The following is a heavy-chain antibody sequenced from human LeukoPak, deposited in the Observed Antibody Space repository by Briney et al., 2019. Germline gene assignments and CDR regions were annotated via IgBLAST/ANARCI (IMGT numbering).Heavy chain of an antibody. V-gene: IGHV1-18*01. CDR2: ISACNGNT. CDR1: GYTFTSYG. D-gene: IGHD2-2*01. J-gene: IGHJ6*02. CDR3: ARDCSSTSCYWTNYYYYGMDV. Sequence: GASVKVSCKASGYTFTSYGISWVRQAPGQGLEWMGWISACNGNTNYAQKLQGRVTMTTDTSTSTAYMELRSLRSDDTAVYYCARDCSSTSCYWTNYYYYGMDVWGQGTTVTVSS.